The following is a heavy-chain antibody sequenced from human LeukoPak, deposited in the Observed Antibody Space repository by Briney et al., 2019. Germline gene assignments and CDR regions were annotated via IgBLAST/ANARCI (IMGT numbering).Heavy chain of an antibody. CDR3: ARHTYTSSSSYFDF. V-gene: IGHV4-59*08. J-gene: IGHJ4*02. CDR2: IYSSGST. D-gene: IGHD6-6*01. Sequence: PSETLSLTCTVSGGSISGYYWTWIRQPPGKGLEWIGYIYSSGSTNYNPSLKSRVTISVDTSKNQFSLRLSSVTAADTAVYYCARHTYTSSSSYFDFWGQGTLVTVSS. CDR1: GGSISGYY.